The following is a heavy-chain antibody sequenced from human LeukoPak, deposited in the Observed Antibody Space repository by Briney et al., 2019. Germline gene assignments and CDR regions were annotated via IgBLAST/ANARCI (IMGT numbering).Heavy chain of an antibody. Sequence: GGSLRLSCGASGFTFNIYSMNWVRQGPGKGLEWVSSISSQSVYIYYADSVKGRFAIFRDNAKKSLYLQMNSLTAEDTAVYFCSRDLDCTVTTCFDGDDGFDIWGRGTMVTVSS. D-gene: IGHD2-8*02. J-gene: IGHJ3*02. V-gene: IGHV3-21*01. CDR2: ISSQSVYI. CDR3: SRDLDCTVTTCFDGDDGFDI. CDR1: GFTFNIYS.